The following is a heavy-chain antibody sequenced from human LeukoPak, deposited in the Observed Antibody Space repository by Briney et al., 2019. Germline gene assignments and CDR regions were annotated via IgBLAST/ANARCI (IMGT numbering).Heavy chain of an antibody. CDR1: GFTFSSYW. J-gene: IGHJ4*02. V-gene: IGHV3-74*01. CDR2: IASDGSST. Sequence: GGSLRLSCAASGFTFSSYWMNWVRQAPGKGLVWVSRIASDGSSTTYADSVKGRFSISRDNAKNTLYLQMNSLRVEDTAVYYCAKRSSAVADFDYWGQGTLVTVSS. CDR3: AKRSSAVADFDY. D-gene: IGHD6-19*01.